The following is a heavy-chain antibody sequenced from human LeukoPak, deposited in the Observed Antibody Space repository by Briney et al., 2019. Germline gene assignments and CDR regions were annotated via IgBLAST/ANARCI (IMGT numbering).Heavy chain of an antibody. Sequence: GGSLRLSCAASGFTVSSNYMSWVRQAPGKGLEWVSVIYSGGSTYYADSVEGRFTISRDNSKNTLYLQMNSLRAEDTAVYYCAREGRSYDSSGSQGALVDYWGQGTLVTVSS. CDR2: IYSGGST. CDR1: GFTVSSNY. V-gene: IGHV3-53*01. J-gene: IGHJ4*02. CDR3: AREGRSYDSSGSQGALVDY. D-gene: IGHD3-22*01.